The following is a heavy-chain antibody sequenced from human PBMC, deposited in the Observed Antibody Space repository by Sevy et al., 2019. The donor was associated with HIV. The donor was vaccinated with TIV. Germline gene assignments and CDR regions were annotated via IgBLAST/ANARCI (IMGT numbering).Heavy chain of an antibody. CDR2: IIPIFGTA. V-gene: IGHV1-69*13. Sequence: ASVKVSCKASGGTFSSYAISWVRQAPGQGLEWMGGIIPIFGTANYSQKFQGRVTITADESRSTAYMELSSLRSEDTAVYYCVRERHLLVLWSSFDYWGQGTLVTVSS. CDR1: GGTFSSYA. CDR3: VRERHLLVLWSSFDY. J-gene: IGHJ4*02. D-gene: IGHD2-8*02.